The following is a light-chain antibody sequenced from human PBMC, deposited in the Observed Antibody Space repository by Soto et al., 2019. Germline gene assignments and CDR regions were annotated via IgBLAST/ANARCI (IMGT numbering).Light chain of an antibody. CDR3: QQHNHCPS. CDR2: EAS. V-gene: IGKV3-15*01. J-gene: IGKJ2*01. Sequence: IVMTQSPATLSVSPGERATLSCRASQSVATNLAWYQQKPGHAPRLLIHEASTSVTGIPARFSGGGTGTEFTLPISSLQCEDFAVYYCQQHNHCPSFGHGTSRELK. CDR1: QSVATN.